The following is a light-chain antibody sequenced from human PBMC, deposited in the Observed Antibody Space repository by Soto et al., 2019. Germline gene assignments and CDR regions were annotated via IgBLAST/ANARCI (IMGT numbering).Light chain of an antibody. Sequence: DIQMTQSPSSLSASVGDRVTITCQASQDISNYLNWYQQKPGKAPKLLIYDASNLETGVPSSFSGSGSGTDFTFTIISLQPQDMTTYYCQQYDNLPLTFGGGTKVEIK. CDR3: QQYDNLPLT. V-gene: IGKV1-33*01. J-gene: IGKJ4*01. CDR2: DAS. CDR1: QDISNY.